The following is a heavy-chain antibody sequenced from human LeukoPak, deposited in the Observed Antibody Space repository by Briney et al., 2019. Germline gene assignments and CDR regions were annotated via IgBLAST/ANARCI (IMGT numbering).Heavy chain of an antibody. CDR3: ARDSFDSGSSPSDF. CDR1: GFTFGTYA. Sequence: GGSLRLSCAASGFTFGTYAMSGVRQPPGKGLEWVSSIDSSSGYISYADSVKGRFTNSRDNARNALFMQMCSLRHDDTAVYYCARDSFDSGSSPSDFWGQGTLVTVSS. V-gene: IGHV3-21*04. D-gene: IGHD3-9*01. J-gene: IGHJ4*02. CDR2: IDSSSGYI.